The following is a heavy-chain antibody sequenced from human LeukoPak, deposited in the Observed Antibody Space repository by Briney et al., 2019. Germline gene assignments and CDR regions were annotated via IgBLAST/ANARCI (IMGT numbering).Heavy chain of an antibody. J-gene: IGHJ4*02. Sequence: SETLSLTCSVSGVSISTYYWIWIRQPPAKGLEWMGVFSYSGSTKYNLSLKSRVTMSVDTSKNQFSLKLSSVTAADTAVYYCARMYSGTSYYFDYWGQGTLVTVSS. V-gene: IGHV4-59*01. CDR3: ARMYSGTSYYFDY. D-gene: IGHD1-26*01. CDR2: FSYSGST. CDR1: GVSISTYY.